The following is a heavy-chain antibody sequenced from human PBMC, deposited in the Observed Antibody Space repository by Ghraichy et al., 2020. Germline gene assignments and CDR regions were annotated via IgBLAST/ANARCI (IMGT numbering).Heavy chain of an antibody. CDR2: ISGSGGST. Sequence: ESLNISCAASGFTFSSYAMSWVRQAPGKGLEWVSAISGSGGSTYYADSVKGRFTISRDNSKNTLYLQMNSLRAEDTAVYYCAKRLRNCSGGSCYYYYYGMDVWGQGTTVTVSS. CDR3: AKRLRNCSGGSCYYYYYGMDV. CDR1: GFTFSSYA. V-gene: IGHV3-23*01. D-gene: IGHD2-15*01. J-gene: IGHJ6*02.